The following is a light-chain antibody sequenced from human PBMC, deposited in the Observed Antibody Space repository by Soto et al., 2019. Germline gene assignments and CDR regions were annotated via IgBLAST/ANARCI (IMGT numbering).Light chain of an antibody. J-gene: IGLJ1*01. V-gene: IGLV1-44*01. Sequence: QSALTQPPSASGTPGQRVTISCSGSSSNIGINAVNWYQQLPGTAPKLLMYDNNQRPSGVPDRVSGSKSGTSASLAISGPQSDDEADYYCASWDDSLNGLLFGTGTKVTVL. CDR1: SSNIGINA. CDR3: ASWDDSLNGLL. CDR2: DNN.